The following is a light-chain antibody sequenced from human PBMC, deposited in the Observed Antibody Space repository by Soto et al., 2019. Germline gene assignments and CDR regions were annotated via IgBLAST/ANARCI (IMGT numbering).Light chain of an antibody. CDR1: QSIGEW. CDR3: QQYKPNS. CDR2: KAS. V-gene: IGKV1-5*03. Sequence: IQLYQSPSTLSASVGDRVTITCRASQSIGEWLAWYQQKPGKAPKLLIYKASTLESGVPSRFRGSGSGTDFALIITSPQPDDFATYYCQQYKPNSFGQGTKLDIK. J-gene: IGKJ1*01.